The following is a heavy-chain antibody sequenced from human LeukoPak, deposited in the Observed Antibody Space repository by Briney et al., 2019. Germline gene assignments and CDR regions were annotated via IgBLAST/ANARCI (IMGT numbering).Heavy chain of an antibody. Sequence: PGGSLRLSCAASTFTLSTYGMSWVRQAPGKGLEWVSAIGGSSGSTHYADSVKGRFTISRDDSKNTLYLHMNGLRAEDTAIYYCAKGQYGGHSLIEYWGQGTLVTVSS. CDR2: IGGSSGST. J-gene: IGHJ4*02. D-gene: IGHD4-23*01. V-gene: IGHV3-23*01. CDR3: AKGQYGGHSLIEY. CDR1: TFTLSTYG.